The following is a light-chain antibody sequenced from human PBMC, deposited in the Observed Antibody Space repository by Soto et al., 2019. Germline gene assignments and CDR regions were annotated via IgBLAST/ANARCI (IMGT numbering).Light chain of an antibody. CDR1: SSDVGGYHY. CDR2: DVS. CDR3: SSYTSSSTYV. J-gene: IGLJ1*01. Sequence: QSVLTQPASVSGSPGQSITISCTGTSSDVGGYHYVSWYQQHPGKAPKLMIYDVSNRPSGVSNRFSGSKSGNTASLTISGLQAEDEADSYCSSYTSSSTYVFGTGTKVTVL. V-gene: IGLV2-14*01.